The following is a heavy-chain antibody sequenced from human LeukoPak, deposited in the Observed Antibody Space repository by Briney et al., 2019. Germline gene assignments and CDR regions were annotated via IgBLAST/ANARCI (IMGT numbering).Heavy chain of an antibody. D-gene: IGHD2-8*02. J-gene: IGHJ4*02. CDR3: ARVPCTGGSCSRTFDY. V-gene: IGHV5-51*01. Sequence: PGESLQISCKGSGYSFSTYWIGWVRQLPGKGLEWMGLINAADSDTRYSPSFQGQVLISVDKSISTAYLQWGNLKATDTAFYYCARVPCTGGSCSRTFDYWGQGTLVTVSS. CDR2: INAADSDT. CDR1: GYSFSTYW.